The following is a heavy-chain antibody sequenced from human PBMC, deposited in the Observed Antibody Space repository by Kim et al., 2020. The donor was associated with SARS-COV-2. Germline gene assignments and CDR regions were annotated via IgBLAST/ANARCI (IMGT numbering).Heavy chain of an antibody. D-gene: IGHD4-17*01. J-gene: IGHJ2*01. Sequence: GGSLRLSCSASGFTFIDYALHWVRQAPGKGLEYVSVIGSTGTHTYYADSVKGRFYISRDTSTNTLYLQMNSLRADDTAVYYCVKGGWTTATSDWYFDVWGRGTLVTVSS. CDR1: GFTFIDYA. CDR3: VKGGWTTATSDWYFDV. V-gene: IGHV3-64D*08. CDR2: IGSTGTHT.